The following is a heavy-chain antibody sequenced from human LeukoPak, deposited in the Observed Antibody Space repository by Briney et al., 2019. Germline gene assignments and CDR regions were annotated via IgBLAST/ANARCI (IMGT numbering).Heavy chain of an antibody. CDR3: ARYYYGSDRYYFDY. CDR1: GGSISSYY. J-gene: IGHJ4*02. Sequence: PSETLSLTCTVSGGSISSYYWSWIRQPPGKGLEWIGYIYYSGSTNYNPSLKSRVTISVDTSKNQFSLKLSSVTAADTAVYYCARYYYGSDRYYFDYWGQGTLVTVSS. D-gene: IGHD3-10*01. V-gene: IGHV4-59*01. CDR2: IYYSGST.